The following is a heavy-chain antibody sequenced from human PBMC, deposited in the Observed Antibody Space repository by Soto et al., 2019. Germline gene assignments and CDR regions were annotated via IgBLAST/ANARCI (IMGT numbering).Heavy chain of an antibody. CDR1: GGSVNNYY. Sequence: PSETLSLTCTVSGGSVNNYYWSWIRQPPGKGLEWIGYIYYSGSTKYNPSLKSRVTISIDTSKNQFSLKLSSMTAADTAVYYCARRVASNWFDPWGQGTTVTVSS. V-gene: IGHV4-59*02. J-gene: IGHJ5*01. CDR3: ARRVASNWFDP. D-gene: IGHD2-15*01. CDR2: IYYSGST.